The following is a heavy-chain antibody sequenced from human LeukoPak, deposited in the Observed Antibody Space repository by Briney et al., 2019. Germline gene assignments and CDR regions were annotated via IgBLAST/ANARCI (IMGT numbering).Heavy chain of an antibody. Sequence: GGSLRLSCAASGFTFSSSGMSWVRQAPGKGLEWVSAITVSGSGGSTYYADSVKGRFTISRDNSKNTLYLQMNGLSAEDTAMYHCAKAIGSGSYHLGYYYYYMDVWGKGTTVTVSS. CDR1: GFTFSSSG. J-gene: IGHJ6*03. D-gene: IGHD3-10*01. CDR3: AKAIGSGSYHLGYYYYYMDV. CDR2: ITVSGSGGST. V-gene: IGHV3-23*01.